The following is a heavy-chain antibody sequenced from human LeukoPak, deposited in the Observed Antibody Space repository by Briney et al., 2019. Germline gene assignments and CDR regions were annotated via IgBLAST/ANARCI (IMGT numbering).Heavy chain of an antibody. CDR3: ARDPVSGEDYGGNPEDY. D-gene: IGHD4-23*01. CDR2: IKQDGSEK. J-gene: IGHJ4*02. V-gene: IGHV3-7*03. Sequence: GRSLRLSCAASGFTFSSYWMSWVRQAPGKGLEWVANIKQDGSEKYYVDSVKGRFTISRDNAKNSLYLQMNSLRAEDTAVYYCARDPVSGEDYGGNPEDYWGQGTLVTVSS. CDR1: GFTFSSYW.